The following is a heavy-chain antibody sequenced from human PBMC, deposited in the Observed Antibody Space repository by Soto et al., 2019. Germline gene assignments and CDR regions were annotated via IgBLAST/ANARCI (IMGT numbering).Heavy chain of an antibody. Sequence: PSETLSLTCTVSGGSISSYYWSWIRQPPGKGLEWIGYIYYSGSTNYNPSLKSRVTISVDTSKNQFSLKLSSVTAADTAVYYCARIPFGYYFDYWGQGTLVTVSS. CDR2: IYYSGST. CDR3: ARIPFGYYFDY. CDR1: GGSISSYY. V-gene: IGHV4-59*01. J-gene: IGHJ4*02. D-gene: IGHD3-10*01.